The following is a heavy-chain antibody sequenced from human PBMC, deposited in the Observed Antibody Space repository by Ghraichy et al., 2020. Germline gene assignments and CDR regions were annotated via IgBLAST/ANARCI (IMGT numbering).Heavy chain of an antibody. D-gene: IGHD2-8*01. CDR3: ARDPEVLMDYFDY. Sequence: GESLNISCAASGFTFSSYAMSWVRQAPGKGLEWVSAISGSGGSTYYADSVKGRFTISRDNAKNSLYLQMNSLRAEDTAVYYCARDPEVLMDYFDYWGQGTLVTVSS. V-gene: IGHV3-23*01. CDR1: GFTFSSYA. CDR2: ISGSGGST. J-gene: IGHJ4*02.